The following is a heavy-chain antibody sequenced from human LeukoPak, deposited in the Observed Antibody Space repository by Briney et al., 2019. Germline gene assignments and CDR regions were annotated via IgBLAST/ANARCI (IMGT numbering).Heavy chain of an antibody. V-gene: IGHV4-61*02. CDR2: IYASGST. CDR3: ASSQAGDFDY. D-gene: IGHD6-13*01. Sequence: SDTLSLTCTVSGRPRSSGSYYWSRIPQPAGKGLEWIGRIYASGSTNYNPSLRTRVTISVDTSKNQFSLKLRSVTAADTAVYYCASSQAGDFDYWGQGTLVTVSS. CDR1: GRPRSSGSYY. J-gene: IGHJ4*02.